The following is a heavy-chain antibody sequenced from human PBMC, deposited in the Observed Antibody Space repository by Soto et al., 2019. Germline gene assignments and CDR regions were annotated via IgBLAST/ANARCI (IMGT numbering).Heavy chain of an antibody. V-gene: IGHV1-18*04. CDR3: ASAGYCSSTSCLNWFDP. CDR1: GYTFASYG. D-gene: IGHD2-2*01. CDR2: ISAYNGNT. Sequence: QVQLVQSGAEVRKPGASVKVSCRASGYTFASYGISWVRQAPGQGLEWVGWISAYNGNTSYAQKLLGRVTMTTDTSTSTAYMELRSLRSDDTAVYYCASAGYCSSTSCLNWFDPWGQGTLVTVSS. J-gene: IGHJ5*02.